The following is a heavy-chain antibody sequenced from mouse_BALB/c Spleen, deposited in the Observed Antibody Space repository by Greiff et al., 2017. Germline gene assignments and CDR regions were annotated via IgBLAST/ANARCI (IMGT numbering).Heavy chain of an antibody. Sequence: QVQLQQSGPGLVAPSQSLSITCTVSGFSLTSYGVHWVRQPPGKGLEWLGVIWAGGSTNYNSALMSRLSISKDNSKSQVFLKMNSLQTDDTAMYYCARGDYYGSPFAYWGQGTLVTVSA. CDR3: ARGDYYGSPFAY. CDR1: GFSLTSYG. CDR2: IWAGGST. D-gene: IGHD1-1*01. V-gene: IGHV2-9*02. J-gene: IGHJ3*01.